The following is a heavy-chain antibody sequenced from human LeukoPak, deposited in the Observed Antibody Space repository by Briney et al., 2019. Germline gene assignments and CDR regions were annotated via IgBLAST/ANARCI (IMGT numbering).Heavy chain of an antibody. Sequence: PGGSLRLSCAASGFTFSSYWMSWVRQAPGKGLEWVANIKQDGSEKYYVDSVKGRFTISRDNAKNSLYLQMNSLRVEDTAVYYCAREGGTAMVELDYWGQGTLVTVSS. V-gene: IGHV3-7*01. CDR1: GFTFSSYW. J-gene: IGHJ4*02. CDR2: IKQDGSEK. CDR3: AREGGTAMVELDY. D-gene: IGHD5-18*01.